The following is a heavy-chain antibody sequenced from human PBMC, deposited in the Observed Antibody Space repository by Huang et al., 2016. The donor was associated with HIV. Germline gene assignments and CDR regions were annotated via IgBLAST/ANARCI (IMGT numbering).Heavy chain of an antibody. Sequence: QVQLVQSGAEVKKPGASVKVSCEASNYNFGSHGISWVRQAPGQGLEWMGWIRVYNGDTKYAQKFQGRVTMTRGTSTRTAYMELTSLRFDDTAVYYCARSGFGVVITTTLDYYYMDVWGTGTTVTVSS. CDR3: ARSGFGVVITTTLDYYYMDV. CDR2: IRVYNGDT. CDR1: NYNFGSHG. V-gene: IGHV1-18*01. J-gene: IGHJ6*03. D-gene: IGHD3-3*01.